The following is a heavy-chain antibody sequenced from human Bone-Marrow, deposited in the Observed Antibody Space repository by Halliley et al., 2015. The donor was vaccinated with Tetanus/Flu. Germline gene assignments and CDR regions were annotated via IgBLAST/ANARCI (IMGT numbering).Heavy chain of an antibody. CDR1: GGIFRTND. CDR2: IIPLFGKV. D-gene: IGHD3-10*01. J-gene: IGHJ4*02. Sequence: QVQLVQSGAEVREPGSSVKVSCQASGGIFRTNDEDISWVRQAPGQGLEWVGGIIPLFGKVQYAQKFNDRVTITADRSTNIAYLELRRLESEDTAVYFCARCVRTRSGSYFSGPRGFFDSWGRGSLVTVSS. CDR3: ARCVRTRSGSYFSGPRGFFDS. V-gene: IGHV1-69*06.